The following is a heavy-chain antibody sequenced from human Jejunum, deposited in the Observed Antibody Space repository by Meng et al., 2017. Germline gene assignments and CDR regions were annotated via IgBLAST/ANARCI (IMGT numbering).Heavy chain of an antibody. D-gene: IGHD6-19*01. J-gene: IGHJ4*02. CDR3: ARQLGSSGWYRQDY. CDR1: GFGFTSYW. CDR2: IYPGDSDI. Sequence: GESLKISCTGSGFGFTSYWIGWVRQMPGKGLEWMGIIYPGDSDIRYSPSFQGQVTISADKSISTAYLQWGSLKASDTAIYYCARQLGSSGWYRQDYWGQGTLVTVSS. V-gene: IGHV5-51*01.